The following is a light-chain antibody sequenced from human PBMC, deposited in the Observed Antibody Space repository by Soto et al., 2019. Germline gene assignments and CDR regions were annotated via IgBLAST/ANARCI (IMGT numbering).Light chain of an antibody. CDR1: ISDVGGYNY. Sequence: HSVMTQPASVSVSPGQSITVSFTGTISDVGGYNYVSWYQQHPGKAPKLMIYAVSNRPSGVSNRFSGSKSGNTATLTISGIQAEDEADYYCCSYTVSGTYVFGTGTKVTV. CDR3: CSYTVSGTYV. V-gene: IGLV2-14*01. CDR2: AVS. J-gene: IGLJ1*01.